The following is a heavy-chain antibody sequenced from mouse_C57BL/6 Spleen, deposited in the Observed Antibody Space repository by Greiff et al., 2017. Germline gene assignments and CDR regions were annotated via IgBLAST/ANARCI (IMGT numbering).Heavy chain of an antibody. V-gene: IGHV1-81*01. D-gene: IGHD1-1*01. J-gene: IGHJ4*01. Sequence: LVESGAELARPGASVKLSCKASGYTFTSYGISWVEQRTGQGLEWIGEIYPRSGNTYYNEKFKGKATLTADKSSSTAYMELRSLTSEDSAVYFCARYDTTVVAYYYAMDYWGQGTSVTVSS. CDR3: ARYDTTVVAYYYAMDY. CDR1: GYTFTSYG. CDR2: IYPRSGNT.